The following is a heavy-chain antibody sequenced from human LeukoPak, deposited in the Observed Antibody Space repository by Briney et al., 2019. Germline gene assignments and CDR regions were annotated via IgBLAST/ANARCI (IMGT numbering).Heavy chain of an antibody. J-gene: IGHJ4*02. CDR3: ARDGGGTMVRGVRDPAY. CDR1: GYTFTSYG. D-gene: IGHD3-10*01. CDR2: ISAYNGNT. Sequence: ASVKVSCKASGYTFTSYGISWVRQAPGQGLEWMGWISAYNGNTNYAQKLQGRVTMTTDTSTSTAYMELRSLRSDDTAVYYCARDGGGTMVRGVRDPAYWGQGTLVTVSS. V-gene: IGHV1-18*01.